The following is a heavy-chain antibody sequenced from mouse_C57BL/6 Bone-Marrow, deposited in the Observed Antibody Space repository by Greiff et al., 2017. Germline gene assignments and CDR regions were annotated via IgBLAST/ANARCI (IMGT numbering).Heavy chain of an antibody. CDR2: IHPNSGST. CDR3: AYDYDGAMDY. V-gene: IGHV1-64*01. CDR1: GYTFTSYW. D-gene: IGHD2-4*01. Sequence: QVQLQQPGAELVKPGASVQLSCKASGYTFTSYWMHWVKQRPGQGLEWIGMIHPNSGSTNYNEKFKSKATLTVDKSSSTAYMQLSSLTSEDSAVDYCAYDYDGAMDYWGQGTSVTVSS. J-gene: IGHJ4*01.